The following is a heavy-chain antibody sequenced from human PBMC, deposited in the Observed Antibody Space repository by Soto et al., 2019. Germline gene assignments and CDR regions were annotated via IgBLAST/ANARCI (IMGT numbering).Heavy chain of an antibody. CDR3: ARHPTYYDILTGYSYYYGMDV. Sequence: GESLKISCKGSGYSFTSYWIGWVRQMPGKGLEWMGIIYPGDSVTRYSPSFQGQVTISADKSISTAYLQWSSLKASDTAMYYCARHPTYYDILTGYSYYYGMDVWGQGTTVTVS. CDR1: GYSFTSYW. D-gene: IGHD3-9*01. CDR2: IYPGDSVT. V-gene: IGHV5-51*01. J-gene: IGHJ6*02.